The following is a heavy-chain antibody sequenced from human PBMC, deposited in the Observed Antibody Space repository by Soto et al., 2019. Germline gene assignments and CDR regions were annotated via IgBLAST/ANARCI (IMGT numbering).Heavy chain of an antibody. CDR2: IAYKDGST. CDR1: GFTFRSYA. Sequence: PGGSLRLSCAASGFTFRSYAMSWVRQAPGKGLEWVSIAYKDGSTSSADSVAGRLTTSRDNSKNTMYVQMNNLRAEDTAVYYCARLATEGGMDVWGQGTTVTVSS. D-gene: IGHD1-1*01. J-gene: IGHJ6*02. V-gene: IGHV3-23*01. CDR3: ARLATEGGMDV.